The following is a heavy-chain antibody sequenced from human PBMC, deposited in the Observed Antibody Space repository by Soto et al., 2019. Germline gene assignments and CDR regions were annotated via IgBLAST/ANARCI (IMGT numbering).Heavy chain of an antibody. CDR3: ARVGVANWNDLSDWFAP. J-gene: IGHJ5*02. D-gene: IGHD1-1*01. CDR2: MNPNSGNT. CDR1: GYTFTSYD. Sequence: GASVKVSCKASGYTFTSYDINWVRQATGQGLEWMGWMNPNSGNTGYAQKFQGRVTMTRNTSISTAYMELSSLRSEDTAVYYCARVGVANWNDLSDWFAPSAQGTLV. V-gene: IGHV1-8*01.